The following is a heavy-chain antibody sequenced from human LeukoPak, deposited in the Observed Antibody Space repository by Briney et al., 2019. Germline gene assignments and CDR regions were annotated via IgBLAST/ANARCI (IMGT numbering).Heavy chain of an antibody. CDR1: GGTFNNSA. D-gene: IGHD4-17*01. CDR2: ILPLFGTA. CDR3: ARDVHGDYGSGWFDP. V-gene: IGHV1-69*05. J-gene: IGHJ5*02. Sequence: SVKVSCKTSGGTFNNSAIRWVRQAPGQGLGWLGGILPLFGTASYAQKVQGRVTITKDESTRTVYLELTSLTSDDMAVYYCARDVHGDYGSGWFDPWGQGTLVSVSS.